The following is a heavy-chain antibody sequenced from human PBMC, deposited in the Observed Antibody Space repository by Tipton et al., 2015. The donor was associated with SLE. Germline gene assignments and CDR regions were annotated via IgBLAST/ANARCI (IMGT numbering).Heavy chain of an antibody. CDR1: GGSISSADYY. CDR3: ARDRFDSSGYTLFDS. V-gene: IGHV4-61*09. Sequence: TLSPTCTVSGGSISSADYYWSWIRQPAGKGLEWIGYIYISGRTNYNSSLNSRVTISLDTSKNQFSLNLSSVTAADTAVYYCARDRFDSSGYTLFDSWGQGTLVTVSS. J-gene: IGHJ4*02. CDR2: IYISGRT. D-gene: IGHD3-22*01.